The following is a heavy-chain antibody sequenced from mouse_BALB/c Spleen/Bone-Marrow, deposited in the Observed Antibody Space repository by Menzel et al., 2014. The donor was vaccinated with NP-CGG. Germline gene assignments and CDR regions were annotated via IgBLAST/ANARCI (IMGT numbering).Heavy chain of an antibody. Sequence: LQQSGVELVKPGASVKLSCKASGNTFTSYDINWVRQRPEQGLEWIGWIFPGDSTTKYNEKFKGKATLTTDKSSSTVHMQLSRLTSEDSAVYFCVRSRLRXXYFDVWXXGTTVTISS. CDR1: GNTFTSYD. CDR3: VRSRLRXXYFDV. D-gene: IGHD1-2*01. CDR2: IFPGDSTT. J-gene: IGHJ1*01. V-gene: IGHV1S56*01.